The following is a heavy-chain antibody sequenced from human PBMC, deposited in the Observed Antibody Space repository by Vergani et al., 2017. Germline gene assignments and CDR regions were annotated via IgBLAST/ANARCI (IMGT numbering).Heavy chain of an antibody. CDR2: ITYSGGRT. V-gene: IGHV3-23*01. CDR1: GFRFREHG. Sequence: EVQLLESGGGSVQPGESLRLSCVASGFRFREHGMNWVRQAPGKGLEWVSTITYSGGRTYYADSVTGRFTISRDNSKNTLFLQLKTLRAEDTGVYYCAKDYNIMGALHYWGQGTLVAVSS. CDR3: AKDYNIMGALHY. J-gene: IGHJ4*02. D-gene: IGHD5-12*01.